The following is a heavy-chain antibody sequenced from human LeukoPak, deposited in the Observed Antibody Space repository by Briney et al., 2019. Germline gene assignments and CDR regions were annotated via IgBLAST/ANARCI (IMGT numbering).Heavy chain of an antibody. V-gene: IGHV3-74*01. D-gene: IGHD4-17*01. CDR1: GFTFSSYW. CDR3: ASALTTVTPHFHC. Sequence: GGSLRLSCAASGFTFSSYWMHWVRQPPGKGLVWVSRIDTDGSSATYADSVKGRFTISRDNAKNTVYLQMNNLRVEDTGVYYCASALTTVTPHFHCWGQGTLVTVSS. J-gene: IGHJ4*02. CDR2: IDTDGSSA.